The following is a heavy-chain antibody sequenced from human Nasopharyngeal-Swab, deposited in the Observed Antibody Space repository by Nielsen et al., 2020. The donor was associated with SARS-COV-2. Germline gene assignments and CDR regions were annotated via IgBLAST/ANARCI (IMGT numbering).Heavy chain of an antibody. V-gene: IGHV3-13*01. J-gene: IGHJ4*02. D-gene: IGHD4-17*01. Sequence: GASLKISWAASGFTFSSYDMHWVRQATGKGLEWVSAIATAGDTYYPGSVKGRFTISRENAKNSLYLQMNSLRAGDTAVYYCARGDYGDYYYFDYWGQGTLVTVSS. CDR2: IATAGDT. CDR3: ARGDYGDYYYFDY. CDR1: GFTFSSYD.